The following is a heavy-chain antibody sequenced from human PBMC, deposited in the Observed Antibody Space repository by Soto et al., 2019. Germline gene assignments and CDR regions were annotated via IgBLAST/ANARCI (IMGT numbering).Heavy chain of an antibody. J-gene: IGHJ4*02. CDR1: GGSIRSYY. CDR2: IHNSGST. D-gene: IGHD2-21*02. Sequence: SETLSLTCSVSGGSIRSYYWSWIRQSPGKGLEWVGYIHNSGSTSYNPSLKSRVTISVDTSENLFSLKLSSVTAADTAVYYCARQADGSDWLYFDYGGREPLVPVSS. V-gene: IGHV4-59*01. CDR3: ARQADGSDWLYFDY.